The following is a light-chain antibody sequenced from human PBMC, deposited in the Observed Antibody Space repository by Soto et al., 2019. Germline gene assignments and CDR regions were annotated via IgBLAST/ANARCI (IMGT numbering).Light chain of an antibody. CDR1: QSISSY. J-gene: IGKJ2*01. CDR3: QQSYSTPYT. Sequence: DIQXTQSPSSLSASVGDRVTITCRASQSISSYLNWYQQKPGKAPKLLIYAASSLQSGVPSRFSGSGSGTDFTLTISSLQPEDFATYYCQQSYSTPYTFGQGTKLEIK. V-gene: IGKV1-39*01. CDR2: AAS.